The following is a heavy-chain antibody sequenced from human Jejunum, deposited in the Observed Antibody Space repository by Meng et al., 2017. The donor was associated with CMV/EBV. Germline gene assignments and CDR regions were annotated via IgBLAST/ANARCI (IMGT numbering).Heavy chain of an antibody. CDR3: AKDIGNWKRDYYGMDV. Sequence: FTFDDSALHWVRRAPGKGLEWVSLISWDGGSTYYADSVKGRFTISRDNSKNSLYLQMNSLRAEDTALYYCAKDIGNWKRDYYGMDVWGQGTTVTVSS. D-gene: IGHD1-1*01. V-gene: IGHV3-43D*03. CDR1: FTFDDSA. CDR2: ISWDGGST. J-gene: IGHJ6*02.